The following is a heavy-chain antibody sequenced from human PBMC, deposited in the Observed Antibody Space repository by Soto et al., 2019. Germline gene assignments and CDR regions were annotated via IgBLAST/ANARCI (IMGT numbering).Heavy chain of an antibody. J-gene: IGHJ6*02. CDR3: SSFRYPRPYYDFWSGYYGMDV. CDR2: IYYSGST. Sequence: QVQLQESGPGLVKPSQTLSLTCTVSGGSISSGGYYWSWIRQHPGKGLEWIGYIYYSGSTYYNPSLKSRVSISVDTAKNQFSLKLSSVTAADTAVYYCSSFRYPRPYYDFWSGYYGMDVWGQGTTVTVSS. CDR1: GGSISSGGYY. D-gene: IGHD3-3*01. V-gene: IGHV4-31*03.